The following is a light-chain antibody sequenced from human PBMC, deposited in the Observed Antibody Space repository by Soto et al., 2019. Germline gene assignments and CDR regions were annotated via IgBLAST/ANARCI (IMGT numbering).Light chain of an antibody. CDR1: SSDVGGYNY. V-gene: IGLV2-14*01. CDR3: SSYISSSTLV. CDR2: DVN. J-gene: IGLJ2*01. Sequence: QSALTQPASVSGSPGQSITISCTGTSSDVGGYNYVSWYQQHPGKAPKLMIYDVNNRPSGVSNRFSGSSSGNTASLTISGLQAEDEADYYCSSYISSSTLVFGGGTKVTV.